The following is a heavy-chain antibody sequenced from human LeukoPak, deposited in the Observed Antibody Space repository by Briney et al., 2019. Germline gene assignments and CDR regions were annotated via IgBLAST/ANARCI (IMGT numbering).Heavy chain of an antibody. CDR3: ARVSPLPPSVLRFLEWLLPAFDY. J-gene: IGHJ4*02. D-gene: IGHD3-3*01. V-gene: IGHV1-18*01. CDR1: GYTFTSYG. Sequence: GASVKVSCKASGYTFTSYGISWVRQAPGQGLEWMGWISAYNGNTNYAQKLQGRVTMTTDTSTSTAYMELRSLRSDDTAVYYCARVSPLPPSVLRFLEWLLPAFDYWGQGTLVTVSS. CDR2: ISAYNGNT.